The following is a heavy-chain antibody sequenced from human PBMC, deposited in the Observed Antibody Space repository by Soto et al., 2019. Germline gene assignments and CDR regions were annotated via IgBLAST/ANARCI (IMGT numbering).Heavy chain of an antibody. Sequence: HGESLKSYCKGSGYSFTSYWIGWVRQMHGKGLEWMGIIYPGDSDTRYSPSFQGHVTISADKSISTAYLQWSSLKASDNAMYYCARLYCSGGSCYLETNWFDPWGQGTLVTVSS. J-gene: IGHJ5*02. D-gene: IGHD2-15*01. V-gene: IGHV5-51*01. CDR2: IYPGDSDT. CDR3: ARLYCSGGSCYLETNWFDP. CDR1: GYSFTSYW.